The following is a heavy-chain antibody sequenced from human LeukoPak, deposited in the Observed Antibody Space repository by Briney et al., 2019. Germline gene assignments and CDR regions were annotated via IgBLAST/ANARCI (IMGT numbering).Heavy chain of an antibody. CDR3: ARGGLRVMVYRLYYMDV. D-gene: IGHD2-8*01. Sequence: GASVKVSCKASGYIFTGYYMHWVRQAPGHGLEWMGGIIPIFETANYAQKFQGRVTITADKSTSTAYMELSSLGSEDTAVYYCARGGLRVMVYRLYYMDVWGKGTTVTVSS. V-gene: IGHV1-69*06. CDR2: IIPIFETA. CDR1: GYIFTGYY. J-gene: IGHJ6*03.